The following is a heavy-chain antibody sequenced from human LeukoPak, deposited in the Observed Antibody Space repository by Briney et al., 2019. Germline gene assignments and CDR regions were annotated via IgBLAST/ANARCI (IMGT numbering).Heavy chain of an antibody. V-gene: IGHV4-34*08. CDR3: AASLWFGIYPDY. Sequence: GSLRLSCAASGFTFSSSAMNWVRQPPGKGLEWIGEFNHSWGAKYNPSLKSRATISVDTSKNHLSLSLNSVTAADTAVYYCAASLWFGIYPDYWGQGSLVTVSS. CDR2: FNHSWGA. D-gene: IGHD3-10*01. J-gene: IGHJ4*02. CDR1: GFTFSSSA.